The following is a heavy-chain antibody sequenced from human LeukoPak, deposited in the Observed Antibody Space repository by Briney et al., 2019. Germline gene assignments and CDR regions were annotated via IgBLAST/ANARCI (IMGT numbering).Heavy chain of an antibody. V-gene: IGHV4-30-2*01. CDR3: ARDVSVDDYGDYVGRGWFDP. J-gene: IGHJ5*02. CDR1: GGSISSGGYS. D-gene: IGHD4-17*01. CDR2: IYHSGST. Sequence: SETLSLTCAVSGGSISSGGYSWSWIRQPPGKGLEWIGYIYHSGSTYYNPSLKSRVTISVDRSKNQFSLKLSSVTAADTAVYYCARDVSVDDYGDYVGRGWFDPWGQGTLVTVSS.